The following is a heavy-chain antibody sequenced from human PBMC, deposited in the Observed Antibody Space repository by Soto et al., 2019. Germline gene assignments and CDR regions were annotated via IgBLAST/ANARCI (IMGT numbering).Heavy chain of an antibody. CDR2: ISYDGSNK. CDR3: AKDRAAADEYDAFDI. Sequence: LSLTCAASGFTFSSYGMHWVRQAPGKGLEWVAVISYDGSNKYYADSVKGRFTISRDNSKNTLYLQMNSLRAEDTAVYYCAKDRAAADEYDAFDIWGQGTMVTVSS. J-gene: IGHJ3*02. V-gene: IGHV3-30*18. D-gene: IGHD6-13*01. CDR1: GFTFSSYG.